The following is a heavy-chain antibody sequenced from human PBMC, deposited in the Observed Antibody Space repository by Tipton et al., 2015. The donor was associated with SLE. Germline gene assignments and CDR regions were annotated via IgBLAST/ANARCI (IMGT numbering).Heavy chain of an antibody. Sequence: TLSLTCAVSGGSVSISAYYWGWNRQPPGRGLDWFATVYYSEATYYNPSLESRVTLSIDKSKNQLSLNLRSVTAADTAVYYCTREDTPTGRMISLGGDPVSASDIWGQGTMVTVSS. CDR1: GGSVSISAYY. J-gene: IGHJ3*02. D-gene: IGHD3-16*01. CDR2: VYYSEAT. CDR3: TREDTPTGRMISLGGDPVSASDI. V-gene: IGHV4-39*07.